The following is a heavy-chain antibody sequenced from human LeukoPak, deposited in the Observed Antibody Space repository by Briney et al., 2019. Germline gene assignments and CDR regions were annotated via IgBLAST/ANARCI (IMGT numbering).Heavy chain of an antibody. CDR1: GGTFSSYA. J-gene: IGHJ4*02. V-gene: IGHV3-23*01. CDR2: ISGSGGST. Sequence: SCKASGGTFSSYAMSWVRQAPGKGLEWVSAISGSGGSTYYADSVKGRFTVSRDNSKNTLYLQMNSLRAEDTAVYYCAKDHTYYDFWSGYYTHWGQGTLVTVSS. D-gene: IGHD3-3*01. CDR3: AKDHTYYDFWSGYYTH.